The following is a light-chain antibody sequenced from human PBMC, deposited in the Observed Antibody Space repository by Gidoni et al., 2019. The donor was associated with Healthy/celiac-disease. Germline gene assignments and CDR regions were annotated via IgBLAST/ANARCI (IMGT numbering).Light chain of an antibody. CDR2: GAS. CDR1: QSVSSN. V-gene: IGKV3-15*01. J-gene: IGKJ4*01. CDR3: QWYNNWPPRT. Sequence: EIVMTQSPATLSVSPGERATLSCRASQSVSSNLAWYQQKPGQAPRLHIYGASTRATGIPARFSGSGSGTEFTLTISSLQSEDFAVYYCQWYNNWPPRTFGGGTKVEIK.